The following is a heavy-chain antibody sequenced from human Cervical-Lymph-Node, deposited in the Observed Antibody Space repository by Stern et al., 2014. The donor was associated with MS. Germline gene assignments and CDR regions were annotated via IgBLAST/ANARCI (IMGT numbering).Heavy chain of an antibody. CDR3: ARGQQRLS. D-gene: IGHD6-13*01. V-gene: IGHV3-53*01. CDR1: GFTVSTNY. J-gene: IGHJ1*01. CDR2: IFSGGST. Sequence: EVQLVESGGGLIQPGGSLRLSCAASGFTVSTNYMSWVRQAPGKGLEWISDIFSGGSTYYADSVQGRFTISRDNSRNTMFLQMNSLRRDDTAGYYCARGQQRLSWGQGTLVTVSS.